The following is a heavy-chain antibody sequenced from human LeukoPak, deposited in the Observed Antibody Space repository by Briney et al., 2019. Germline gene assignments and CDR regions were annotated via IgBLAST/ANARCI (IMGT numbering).Heavy chain of an antibody. V-gene: IGHV1-24*01. CDR3: ATKVFGVVIMSEEAFDI. J-gene: IGHJ3*02. CDR1: GYTLTELS. D-gene: IGHD3-3*01. CDR2: FDPEDGET. Sequence: ASVKVSCKVSGYTLTELSMHWVRPAPGKGLEWMGGFDPEDGETIYAQKFQGRVTMTEDTSTDTAYMELSGLRSEDTAVYYCATKVFGVVIMSEEAFDIWGQGTMVTVSS.